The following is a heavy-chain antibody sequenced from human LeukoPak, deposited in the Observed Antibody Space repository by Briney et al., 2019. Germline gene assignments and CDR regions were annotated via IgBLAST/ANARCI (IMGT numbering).Heavy chain of an antibody. CDR1: GFTFSDYY. Sequence: PGGSLRLSCAASGFTFSDYYMSWIRQAPGKGLEWVSYISSSGSTIYYADSVKGRFTISRDNAKNSLYLQMNSLRAEDTAVYYCARVEMATIIYYYYYMDVWGKGTTVTVSS. V-gene: IGHV3-11*04. CDR2: ISSSGSTI. CDR3: ARVEMATIIYYYYYMDV. D-gene: IGHD5-24*01. J-gene: IGHJ6*03.